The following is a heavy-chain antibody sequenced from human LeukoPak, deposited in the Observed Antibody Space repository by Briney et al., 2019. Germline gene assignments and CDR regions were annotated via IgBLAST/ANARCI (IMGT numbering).Heavy chain of an antibody. CDR3: AREQYCSGGSCSRGYYGMDV. J-gene: IGHJ6*02. Sequence: GGSLRLSCAASGFTFSDYYMSWIRQAPGKGLEWVSYISSSGSTIYYADSVKGRFTISRHNSKNTLYLQMNSLRAEDTAVYYCAREQYCSGGSCSRGYYGMDVWGQGTTVTVSS. CDR2: ISSSGSTI. V-gene: IGHV3-11*01. CDR1: GFTFSDYY. D-gene: IGHD2-15*01.